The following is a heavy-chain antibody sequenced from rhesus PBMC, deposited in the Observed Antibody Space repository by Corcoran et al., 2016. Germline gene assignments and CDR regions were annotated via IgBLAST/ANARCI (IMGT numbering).Heavy chain of an antibody. J-gene: IGHJ4*01. CDR2: IYGSGSST. Sequence: QLQLQESGPGLVKPSETLSVTCAVSGGSISSNSWSWIRQPPGQGLEWIGRIYGSGSSTNYNPSLKSRVTLSVDTSKNQLSLKLSSVTAADTAVYYCAYQTATATWCYFDYWGQGVLVTVSS. D-gene: IGHD5-36*01. CDR3: AYQTATATWCYFDY. CDR1: GGSISSNS. V-gene: IGHV4-169*01.